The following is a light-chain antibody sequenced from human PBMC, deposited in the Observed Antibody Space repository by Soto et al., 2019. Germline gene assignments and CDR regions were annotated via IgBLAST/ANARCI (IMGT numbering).Light chain of an antibody. Sequence: DIQMTQSPSTLSASVGDRVTITCRASQSISYWLAWYQQKPGKAPNLLIYKASNLESGVPSRFNGSGSGTDFTLTISSLQPDDFASYYCQQYSTYWTFGQGTKVDI. J-gene: IGKJ1*01. CDR2: KAS. V-gene: IGKV1-5*03. CDR3: QQYSTYWT. CDR1: QSISYW.